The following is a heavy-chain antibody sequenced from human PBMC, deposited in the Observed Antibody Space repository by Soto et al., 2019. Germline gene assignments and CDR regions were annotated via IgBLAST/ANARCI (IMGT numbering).Heavy chain of an antibody. V-gene: IGHV2-5*02. D-gene: IGHD6-13*01. CDR2: IYWDDDK. CDR1: GFSLSTSGVG. Sequence: QITLKESGPTLVKPTQTLTLTCTFSGFSLSTSGVGVGWIRQPPGKALEWLAVIYWDDDKRYSPSLKSRLTITKXXSXHXXVLTMTNMDPVDTATYYCAHRSKMGGHRSTWSFDYWGQGTLVTVSS. CDR3: AHRSKMGGHRSTWSFDY. J-gene: IGHJ4*02.